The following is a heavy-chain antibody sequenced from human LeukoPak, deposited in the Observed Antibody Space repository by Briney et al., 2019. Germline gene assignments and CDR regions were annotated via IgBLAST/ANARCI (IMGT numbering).Heavy chain of an antibody. D-gene: IGHD4-17*01. CDR2: ITINGGST. CDR1: GFTFSTHA. J-gene: IGHJ6*02. V-gene: IGHV3-64*01. Sequence: GGSLRLSCVASGFTFSTHAMHWVRQAPGKGLEYVSGITINGGSTYFLNSVKGRFTVSRDNSKNTLFLQMGSLRAEDMAVYYCARAIYGDYASTDYYYYYGLDVWGQGTTVTVSS. CDR3: ARAIYGDYASTDYYYYYGLDV.